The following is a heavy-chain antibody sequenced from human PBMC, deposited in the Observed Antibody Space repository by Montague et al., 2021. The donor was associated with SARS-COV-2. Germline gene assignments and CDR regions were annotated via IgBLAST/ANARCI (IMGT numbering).Heavy chain of an antibody. CDR2: IFYRGTT. D-gene: IGHD5-12*01. Sequence: SETLSLTCTVSGDSMTYFYWSWMRQTPEKGLQWIVYIFYRGTTKYNPSLKSRVTITVDTSKDQFYLKLISVTAADTAVYYCARGATRTFDYWGQGTRVTVSS. J-gene: IGHJ4*02. CDR1: GDSMTYFY. V-gene: IGHV4-59*01. CDR3: ARGATRTFDY.